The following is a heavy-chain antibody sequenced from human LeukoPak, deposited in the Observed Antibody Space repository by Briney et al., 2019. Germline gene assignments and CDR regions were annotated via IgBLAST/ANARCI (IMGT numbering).Heavy chain of an antibody. CDR1: GFTFDDYA. J-gene: IGHJ6*02. CDR2: ISWNSGSI. V-gene: IGHV3-9*01. CDR3: AKDFGDYGGDSYYYYGMDV. Sequence: GGSLRLSCAASGFTFDDYAMHWVRQAPGKGLEWVSGISWNSGSIGYADSVKGRFTISRDNAKNSLYLQMNSLRAEDTALYYCAKDFGDYGGDSYYYYGMDVWGQGTTVTVSS. D-gene: IGHD3-16*01.